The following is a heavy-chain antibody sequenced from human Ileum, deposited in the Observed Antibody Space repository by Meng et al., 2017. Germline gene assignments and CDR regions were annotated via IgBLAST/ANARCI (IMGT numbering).Heavy chain of an antibody. CDR1: GGSISSYY. CDR2: IYTSGST. CDR3: AREGGVDTAMVPGDYFDY. D-gene: IGHD5-18*01. J-gene: IGHJ4*02. V-gene: IGHV4-4*07. Sequence: GSLRLSCTASGGSISSYYWSWIRQPAGKGLEWIGRIYTSGSTNYNPSLKSRVTMSVDTSKNQFSLKLSSVTAADTAVYYCAREGGVDTAMVPGDYFDYWGQGT.